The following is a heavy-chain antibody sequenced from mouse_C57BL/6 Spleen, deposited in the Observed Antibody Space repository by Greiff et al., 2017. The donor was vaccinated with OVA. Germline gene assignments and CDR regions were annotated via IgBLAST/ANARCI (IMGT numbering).Heavy chain of an antibody. D-gene: IGHD1-1*01. J-gene: IGHJ4*01. V-gene: IGHV2-9*01. Sequence: VKLVESGPGLVAPSQSLSITCTVSGFSLTSYGVDWVRQPPGKGLEWLGVIWGGGSTNYNSAIMSRLSISKDNSKSQVFFKMNSLQTDDTAMYYCAKRGDYYGSSTGAMDYGGQGTSVTVSS. CDR2: IWGGGST. CDR3: AKRGDYYGSSTGAMDY. CDR1: GFSLTSYG.